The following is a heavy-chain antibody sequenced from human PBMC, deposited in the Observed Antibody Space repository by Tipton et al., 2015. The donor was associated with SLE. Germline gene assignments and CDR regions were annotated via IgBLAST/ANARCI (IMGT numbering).Heavy chain of an antibody. Sequence: TLSLTCTVSGGSISSSSYYWGWIRQPPGKGLVWFGSIYYSGSTYYNPSLKSRVTISVDTSKNQFSLKLSSVTAADTAVYYCARAAPPNPYCSGGSCYSGPFWYYYYYMDVWGKGTTVTVSS. CDR1: GGSISSSSYY. J-gene: IGHJ6*03. V-gene: IGHV4-39*01. D-gene: IGHD2-15*01. CDR2: IYYSGST. CDR3: ARAAPPNPYCSGGSCYSGPFWYYYYYMDV.